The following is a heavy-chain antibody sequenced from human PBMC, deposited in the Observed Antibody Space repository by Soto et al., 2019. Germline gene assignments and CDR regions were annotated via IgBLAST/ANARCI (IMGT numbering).Heavy chain of an antibody. D-gene: IGHD2-21*02. V-gene: IGHV3-13*01. CDR1: GFTFSSYD. J-gene: IGHJ6*02. Sequence: GGSLRLSCAASGFTFSSYDMHWVRQATGKGLEWVSAIGTAGDTYYPGSVKGRFTISRENAKNSFYLQMNSLRAEDTAVYYCARGLLYCGGDCYSIIGRGMDVWGQGTTVTVSS. CDR2: IGTAGDT. CDR3: ARGLLYCGGDCYSIIGRGMDV.